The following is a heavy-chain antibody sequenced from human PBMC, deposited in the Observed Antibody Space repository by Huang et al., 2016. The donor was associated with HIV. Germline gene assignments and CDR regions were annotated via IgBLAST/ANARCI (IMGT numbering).Heavy chain of an antibody. V-gene: IGHV4-61*09. D-gene: IGHD3-3*01. CDR1: GASIAGGSYF. J-gene: IGHJ4*02. CDR3: ARGRVTSSGVVQSYDY. CDR2: IYTTGST. Sequence: VQLQESGPGLVKPSQTLSLSCNVSGASIAGGSYFWNWIRQPAGGGLEWIGHIYTTGSTDYNPALKSRVAVSSDTSKNQCSLSLRSVTAADTAVYFCARGRVTSSGVVQSYDYWGQGSLVTVSS.